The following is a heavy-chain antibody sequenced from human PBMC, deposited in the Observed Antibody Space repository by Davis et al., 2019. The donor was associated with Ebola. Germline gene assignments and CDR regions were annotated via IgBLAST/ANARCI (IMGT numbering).Heavy chain of an antibody. J-gene: IGHJ4*02. V-gene: IGHV3-30-3*01. Sequence: PGGSLRLSCAASGFTFSSYDIHWVRQAPGKGLEWVAFISYDGSNKYYADSVKGRFTISRDNSKNTLYLQMNSLRAEDTAVYYCARDQGRWELLGGFDYWGQGTLVTVSS. CDR3: ARDQGRWELLGGFDY. CDR1: GFTFSSYD. D-gene: IGHD1-26*01. CDR2: ISYDGSNK.